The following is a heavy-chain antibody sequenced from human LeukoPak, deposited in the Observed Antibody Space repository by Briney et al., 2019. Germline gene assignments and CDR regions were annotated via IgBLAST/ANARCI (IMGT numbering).Heavy chain of an antibody. CDR2: ISHIGST. J-gene: IGHJ3*02. Sequence: SETLSLTCSVTGDSITGHYLTWIRQPPGNGLEWIGYISHIGSTNYNPSLKSRVTISVDTSKNQFSLKLTSVTAADTALYYCARDRISINALDMWGQGTMVTVSS. CDR3: ARDRISINALDM. D-gene: IGHD2-21*01. V-gene: IGHV4-59*11. CDR1: GDSITGHY.